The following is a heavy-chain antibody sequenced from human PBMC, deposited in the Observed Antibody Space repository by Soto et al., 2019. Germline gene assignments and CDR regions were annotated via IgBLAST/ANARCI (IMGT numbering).Heavy chain of an antibody. V-gene: IGHV1-8*01. Sequence: ASVKISCKASGYTFTSYDINWVRQATGQGLEWMGWMNPNSGNTGYAQKFQGRVTMTRNTSISTAYMELSSLRSEDTAVYYCARERTGTTSMDVWGQGTTVTVSS. D-gene: IGHD1-1*01. CDR3: ARERTGTTSMDV. J-gene: IGHJ6*02. CDR2: MNPNSGNT. CDR1: GYTFTSYD.